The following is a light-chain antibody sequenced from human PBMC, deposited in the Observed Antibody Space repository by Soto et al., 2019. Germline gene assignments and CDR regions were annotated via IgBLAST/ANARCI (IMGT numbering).Light chain of an antibody. CDR2: QDN. V-gene: IGLV3-1*01. J-gene: IGLJ1*01. Sequence: SYELAQPPSVSVSPGQTASITCSVDKLGDKYACWYQQKPGQSPVLVIYQDNKRPSGIPERFSGSNSGNTATLTISGTQAMDEADYFCQAWDSKMGVFGTGTKVTVL. CDR1: KLGDKY. CDR3: QAWDSKMGV.